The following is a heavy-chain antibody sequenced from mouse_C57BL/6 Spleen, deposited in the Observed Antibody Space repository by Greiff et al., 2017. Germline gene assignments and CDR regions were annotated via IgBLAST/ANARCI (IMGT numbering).Heavy chain of an antibody. CDR2: ISSGGSYT. V-gene: IGHV5-6*01. CDR3: ARHEGTTANYFDY. CDR1: GFTFSSYG. J-gene: IGHJ2*01. Sequence: VQLQQSGGDLVKPGGSLKLSCAASGFTFSSYGMSWVRQTPDKRLEWVATISSGGSYTYYPDSVKGRFTISRDNAKNTLYLQMSSLKSEDTAMYYCARHEGTTANYFDYWGQGTTLIVSS. D-gene: IGHD1-2*01.